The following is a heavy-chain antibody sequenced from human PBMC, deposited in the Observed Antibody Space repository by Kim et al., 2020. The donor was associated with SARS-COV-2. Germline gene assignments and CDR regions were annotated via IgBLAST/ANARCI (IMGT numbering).Heavy chain of an antibody. D-gene: IGHD5-12*01. CDR2: ISSSSYT. V-gene: IGHV3-21*01. CDR3: ARGISGYSGYDPPRGAFDI. CDR1: GSTFSTYT. J-gene: IGHJ3*02. Sequence: GGSLRLSCAASGSTFSTYTMNWVRQAPGKGLGWVSSISSSSYTYYTDSVRGRFTISRDNAKNSLHLQMNSLRAEDTAVYYCARGISGYSGYDPPRGAFDIWGQGTMVTVSS.